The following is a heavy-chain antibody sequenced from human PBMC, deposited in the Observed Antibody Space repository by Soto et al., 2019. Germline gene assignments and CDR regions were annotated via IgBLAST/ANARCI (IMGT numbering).Heavy chain of an antibody. V-gene: IGHV3-21*01. CDR3: ARDRGYDAHDYYYNAMDV. CDR2: IRGFSPYT. CDR1: GFTFSSYA. J-gene: IGHJ6*02. D-gene: IGHD2-15*01. Sequence: PGGSLRLSCAASGFTFSSYALHWVRQAPGKGLEWVAAIRGFSPYTFYADSVKGRFTISRDSAKNSLYLQMNSLRAEDTAVYYCARDRGYDAHDYYYNAMDVWGQGTMVTVSS.